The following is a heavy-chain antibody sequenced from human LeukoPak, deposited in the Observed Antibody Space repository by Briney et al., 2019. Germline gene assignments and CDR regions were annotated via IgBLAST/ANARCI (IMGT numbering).Heavy chain of an antibody. CDR3: ARRRGDQWRLFGK. CDR2: ISGSGGST. J-gene: IGHJ4*02. Sequence: GGSLRLSCAASGFTFSSYAMSWVRQAPGKGLEWVSAISGSGGSTYYADSVKGRFTLSRDNSKNTLYLQMNGLRAEDTAGYYCARRRGDQWRLFGKGGQGTLVTVSA. V-gene: IGHV3-23*01. D-gene: IGHD4-17*01. CDR1: GFTFSSYA.